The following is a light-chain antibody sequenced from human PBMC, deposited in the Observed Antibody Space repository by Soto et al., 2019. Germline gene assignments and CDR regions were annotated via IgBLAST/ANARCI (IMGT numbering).Light chain of an antibody. CDR3: QQYGSPPPIN. CDR2: DTS. V-gene: IGKV3-20*01. Sequence: ELTQSPGTLSLSPGERATLSCRARQSVRSNYLAWYQQKPGQAPRLLIYDTSSRATGIPDRFSGSGSGTDFTLTISRLEPEDFAGYFCQQYGSPPPINLGQVTKVEIK. J-gene: IGKJ2*01. CDR1: QSVRSNY.